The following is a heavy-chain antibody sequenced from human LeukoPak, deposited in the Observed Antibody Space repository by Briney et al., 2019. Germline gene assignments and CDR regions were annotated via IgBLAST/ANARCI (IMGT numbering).Heavy chain of an antibody. CDR2: INHSGST. J-gene: IGHJ4*02. CDR3: ATTSAAAGVDY. V-gene: IGHV4-34*01. D-gene: IGHD6-13*01. Sequence: SETLSLTCAVYGGSFSGYYWSWIRQPPGKGLEWIGEINHSGSTNYNPSLKSRVTISVDTSKNQFSLKLSSVTAADTAVYYCATTSAAAGVDYWGRGTLVTVSS. CDR1: GGSFSGYY.